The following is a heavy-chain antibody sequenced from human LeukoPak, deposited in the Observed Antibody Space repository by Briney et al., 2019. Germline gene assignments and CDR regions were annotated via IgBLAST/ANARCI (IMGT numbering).Heavy chain of an antibody. V-gene: IGHV3-66*01. CDR1: GFTVSSNY. CDR3: ARDGQGYGSGRPFDY. CDR2: IYSGGST. Sequence: GGSLRLSCAASGFTVSSNYMSWVRQAPGKGLEWVSVIYSGGSTYYADSVKGRFTISRDNSKNTLYLQMNSLRAEDTAVYYCARDGQGYGSGRPFDYWGQGTLVTVSS. J-gene: IGHJ4*02. D-gene: IGHD3-10*01.